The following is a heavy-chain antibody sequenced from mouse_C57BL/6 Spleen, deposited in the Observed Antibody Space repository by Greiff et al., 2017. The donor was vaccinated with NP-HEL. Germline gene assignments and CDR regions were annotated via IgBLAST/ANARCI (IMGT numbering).Heavy chain of an antibody. CDR2: ICYSGNT. Sequence: EVQLQQSGPGLAKPSQTLSLTCSVSGYSFTSDYWNWIRKFPGHKLEYMGYICYSGNTYYNPSLKSSISITPDTSKNQYYLQLNSLTTEDTATYYCARYRTETGDFDVWGTGTTVTVSS. V-gene: IGHV3-8*01. CDR1: GYSFTSDY. J-gene: IGHJ1*03. CDR3: ARYRTETGDFDV.